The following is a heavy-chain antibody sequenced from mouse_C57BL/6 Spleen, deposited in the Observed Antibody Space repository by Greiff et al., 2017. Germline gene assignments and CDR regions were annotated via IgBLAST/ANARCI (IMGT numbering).Heavy chain of an antibody. CDR2: IHPNSGST. D-gene: IGHD2-4*01. CDR1: GYTFTSYW. Sequence: QVQLQQPGAELVKPGASVKLSCKASGYTFTSYWMHWVKQRPGQGLEWIGMIHPNSGSTNYNEKFKGKATLTVDKSSSTAYMQLSSLTSEDSAVYYCARWSYYDYGGYWGQGTTLTVSS. J-gene: IGHJ2*01. V-gene: IGHV1-64*01. CDR3: ARWSYYDYGGY.